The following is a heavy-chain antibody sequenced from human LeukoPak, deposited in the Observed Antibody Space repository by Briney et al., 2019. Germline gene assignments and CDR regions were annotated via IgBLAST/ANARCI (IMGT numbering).Heavy chain of an antibody. CDR1: GFTFSGYW. CDR2: INSDGSGA. V-gene: IGHV3-74*01. Sequence: GGSLRLSCAVSGFTFSGYWMNWVRQAPGKGLVWVSRINSDGSGATYADSVKGRFTISRDNAKKMLFLQMNSLRAEDTAVYYCTRDFYSSSWDWGQRTLVTVSS. CDR3: TRDFYSSSWD. J-gene: IGHJ1*01. D-gene: IGHD6-13*01.